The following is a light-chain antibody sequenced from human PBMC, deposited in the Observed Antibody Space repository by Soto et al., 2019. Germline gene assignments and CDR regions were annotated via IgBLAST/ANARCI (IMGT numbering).Light chain of an antibody. V-gene: IGKV1-5*03. CDR3: QQYDSYHP. Sequence: DIQMTQSPSTLSASVGDRVTITCRASQSSDSWLAWYQQKPGKAPKLLIYKASILESGVPSRFSGSGSGTEFTLAIGGLQPDDFATYYCQQYDSYHPCGQGTKLEIK. CDR1: QSSDSW. J-gene: IGKJ2*01. CDR2: KAS.